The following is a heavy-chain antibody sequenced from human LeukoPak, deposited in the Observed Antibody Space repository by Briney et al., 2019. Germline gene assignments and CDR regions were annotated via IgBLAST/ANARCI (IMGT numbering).Heavy chain of an antibody. CDR3: ARRPYSGSYYVDY. CDR2: ISSNGRST. J-gene: IGHJ4*02. Sequence: PGESLRLSCAASGFTFSNYAMHWVRQAPGKGLEYVSAISSNGRSTDYAIPVKGRCTISRDNSKNTLYLQMGSLGAEDMAVYYCARRPYSGSYYVDYWGQGTLVTVSS. CDR1: GFTFSNYA. V-gene: IGHV3-64*01. D-gene: IGHD1-26*01.